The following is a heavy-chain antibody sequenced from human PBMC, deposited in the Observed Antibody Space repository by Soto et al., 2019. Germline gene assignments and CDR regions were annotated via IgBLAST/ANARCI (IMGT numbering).Heavy chain of an antibody. V-gene: IGHV3-9*01. CDR3: AKDRGIAAAGYYYYGMDF. J-gene: IGHJ6*02. Sequence: GGSLRLSCAASGFTFDDYAMHWVRQAPGKGLEWVSGISWNSGSIGYADSVKGRFTISRDNAKNSLYLQMNSLRAEDTALYYCAKDRGIAAAGYYYYGMDFWGQGTTVTVSS. CDR2: ISWNSGSI. CDR1: GFTFDDYA. D-gene: IGHD6-13*01.